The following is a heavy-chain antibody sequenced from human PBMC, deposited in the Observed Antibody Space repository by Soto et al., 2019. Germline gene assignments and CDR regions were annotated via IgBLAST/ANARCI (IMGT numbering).Heavy chain of an antibody. CDR2: IYYSGNT. Sequence: SETLSLTCTVSGGSISSSSYYWGWIRQPPGKGLEWIGSIYYSGNTYYNPSLKSRVTISVDTSKNQFSLKLSSVTAADTAVYYCASQTVLLHWFDPWGQGTLVTVSS. CDR1: GGSISSSSYY. CDR3: ASQTVLLHWFDP. J-gene: IGHJ5*02. D-gene: IGHD3-10*01. V-gene: IGHV4-39*01.